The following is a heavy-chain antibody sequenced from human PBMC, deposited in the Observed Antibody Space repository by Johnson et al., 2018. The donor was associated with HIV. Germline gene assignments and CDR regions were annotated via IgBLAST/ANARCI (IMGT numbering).Heavy chain of an antibody. V-gene: IGHV3-33*06. J-gene: IGHJ3*02. Sequence: VQLVESGGGVVQPGRSLRLSCAASGFTFSRYGMHWVRQAPGKGLEWVAVIWYDGSNKYYADSVKGRLTISRDNSKNTLYLQMNSLRAEDTAVYYCAKDLFYGSGSWGAFDIWGQGTMVTVSS. CDR1: GFTFSRYG. CDR3: AKDLFYGSGSWGAFDI. D-gene: IGHD3-10*01. CDR2: IWYDGSNK.